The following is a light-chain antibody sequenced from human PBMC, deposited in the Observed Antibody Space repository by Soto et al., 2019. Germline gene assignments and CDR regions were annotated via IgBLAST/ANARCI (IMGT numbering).Light chain of an antibody. CDR1: QSVSNNY. CDR2: AAS. J-gene: IGKJ1*01. Sequence: EIVLTQSPGTLSLSPGERATLSCRASQSVSNNYLAWYQQKVGQAPRLLIFAASNRATGIPDRFSGSGSGTDFTLTISRLEPEDFAMYFCQQYSSPPQTFGQGTKV. CDR3: QQYSSPPQT. V-gene: IGKV3-20*01.